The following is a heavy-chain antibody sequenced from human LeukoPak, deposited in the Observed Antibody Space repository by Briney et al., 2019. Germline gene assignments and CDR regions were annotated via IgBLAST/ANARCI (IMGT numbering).Heavy chain of an antibody. CDR2: IKQDGSEE. J-gene: IGHJ3*02. V-gene: IGHV3-7*01. CDR1: GFTFSSYW. D-gene: IGHD3-22*01. CDR3: ARDPYDSRSGSYGAFDI. Sequence: GGSLRLSCAASGFTFSSYWMTWVRQAPGKGLEWVANIKQDGSEEYDVDCVKGRFTISRDNAKNSLYLQMNSLRAEDTAVYYCARDPYDSRSGSYGAFDIWGQGTMVTVSS.